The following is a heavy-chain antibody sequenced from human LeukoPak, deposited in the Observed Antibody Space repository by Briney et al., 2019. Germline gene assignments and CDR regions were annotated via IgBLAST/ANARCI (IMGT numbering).Heavy chain of an antibody. Sequence: GGSLRLSCAASGFTFSSYAMHWVRQAPGKGLEWVANINQDGSEKYYVDSVKGRFTISRDNAKNSLYLQMNSLRAEDTAVYYCASEVVIGLFDYWGQGTLVTVSS. CDR2: INQDGSEK. D-gene: IGHD3-22*01. V-gene: IGHV3-7*01. CDR1: GFTFSSYA. J-gene: IGHJ4*02. CDR3: ASEVVIGLFDY.